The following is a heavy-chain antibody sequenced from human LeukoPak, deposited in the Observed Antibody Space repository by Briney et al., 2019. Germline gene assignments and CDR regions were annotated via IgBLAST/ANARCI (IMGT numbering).Heavy chain of an antibody. CDR3: AKDMGSIAARTFDY. V-gene: IGHV3-9*01. J-gene: IGHJ4*02. CDR1: GFIFSNYA. D-gene: IGHD6-6*01. Sequence: PGGSLRLSCAASGFIFSNYAMTWVRQAPGKGLEWVSGISWNSGSIGYADSVKGRFTISRDNAKNSLYLQMNSLRAEDTALYYCAKDMGSIAARTFDYWGQGTLVTVSS. CDR2: ISWNSGSI.